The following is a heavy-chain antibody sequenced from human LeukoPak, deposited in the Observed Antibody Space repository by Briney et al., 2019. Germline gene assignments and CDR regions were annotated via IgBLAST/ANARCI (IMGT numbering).Heavy chain of an antibody. CDR3: ATGIAVAGTDDAFDI. V-gene: IGHV5-51*01. Sequence: GESLKISCNGSGYSFTSNWISWVRQTPGKGLEWMGIIYPGDSDTRYSPSFQGQVTISADKSISTAYLQWSSLKASDTAMYYCATGIAVAGTDDAFDIWGQGTMVTVSS. J-gene: IGHJ3*02. D-gene: IGHD6-19*01. CDR2: IYPGDSDT. CDR1: GYSFTSNW.